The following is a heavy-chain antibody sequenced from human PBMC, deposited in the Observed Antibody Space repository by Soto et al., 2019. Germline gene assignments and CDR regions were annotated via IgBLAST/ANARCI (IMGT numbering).Heavy chain of an antibody. J-gene: IGHJ4*02. CDR1: GYSIISGCF. D-gene: IGHD5-12*01. CDR2: MYHDGNT. Sequence: SETLSLTCAVSGYSIISGCFWGCIRQPPGKGLEWIANMYHDGNTHYNPSLKSRVTMSVDTSKNQFSLKLNSVTAADTAMYYCARESYSGYHSYDYWGQGILVTVS. CDR3: ARESYSGYHSYDY. V-gene: IGHV4-38-2*02.